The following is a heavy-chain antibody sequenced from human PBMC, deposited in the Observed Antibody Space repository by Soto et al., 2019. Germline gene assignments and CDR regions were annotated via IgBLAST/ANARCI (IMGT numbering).Heavy chain of an antibody. Sequence: GGSLRLSCVGSGFTFSNYGMHWVRQPPGKGLEWVALISDDGDKRYYADSVRGRLIISRDNSKDTLYLQMNSLGPDDTAVYFCAKARVRIVGANAFDYWGQGTPVTVSS. CDR2: ISDDGDKR. V-gene: IGHV3-30*18. CDR1: GFTFSNYG. CDR3: AKARVRIVGANAFDY. J-gene: IGHJ4*02. D-gene: IGHD1-26*01.